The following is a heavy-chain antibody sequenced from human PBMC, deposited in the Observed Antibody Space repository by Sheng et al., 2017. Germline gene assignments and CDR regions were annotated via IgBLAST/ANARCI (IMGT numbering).Heavy chain of an antibody. CDR3: VRGNVGATSGMGV. D-gene: IGHD1-26*01. Sequence: EVQLVESGGGSVQPGGSLRLSCASSGFSFFDFTMNWVRQGPDKGLEWVSTITTGSEKMYYADSVKGRFTVSRDNAKGSMDLQMDSLRVEDTAVYFCVRGNVGATSGMGVWGQGTTVTVSS. J-gene: IGHJ6*02. V-gene: IGHV3-21*01. CDR1: GFSFFDFT. CDR2: ITTGSEKM.